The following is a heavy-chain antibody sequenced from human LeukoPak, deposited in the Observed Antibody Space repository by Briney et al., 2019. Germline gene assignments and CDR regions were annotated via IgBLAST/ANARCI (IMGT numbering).Heavy chain of an antibody. D-gene: IGHD3-22*01. V-gene: IGHV4-31*03. Sequence: SETLSLTCTVSGGSISSGGYYWRWIRQHPEKGLEWIGYFFYSGSTYYNPSLKSRLTISVDTSKNQFSLKLSSVTAADTAVYYCARDSSGYPDAFDIWGQGTMVTVSS. CDR3: ARDSSGYPDAFDI. CDR1: GGSISSGGYY. CDR2: FFYSGST. J-gene: IGHJ3*02.